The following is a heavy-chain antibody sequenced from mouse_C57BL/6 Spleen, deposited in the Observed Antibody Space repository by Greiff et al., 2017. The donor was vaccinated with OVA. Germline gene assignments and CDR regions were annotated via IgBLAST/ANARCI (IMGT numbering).Heavy chain of an antibody. V-gene: IGHV1-54*01. J-gene: IGHJ4*01. CDR2: INPGSGGT. CDR3: ARLGYSYAMDY. Sequence: QVQLQQSGAELVRPGTSVKVSCKASGYAFTNYLIEWVKQRPGQGLEWIGVINPGSGGTNYNEKFKGKATLTADKSSSTAYMQLSSLTSEDSAVYFCARLGYSYAMDYWGQGTSVTVSS. D-gene: IGHD2-3*01. CDR1: GYAFTNYL.